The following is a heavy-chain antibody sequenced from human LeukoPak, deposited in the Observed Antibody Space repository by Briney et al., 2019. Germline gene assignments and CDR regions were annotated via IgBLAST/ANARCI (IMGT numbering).Heavy chain of an antibody. D-gene: IGHD5-12*01. V-gene: IGHV4-39*07. J-gene: IGHJ6*02. Sequence: SETLSLTCTVSGGSISSSSYYWGWIRQPPGKGLEWIGSIYYSGSTYYNPSLKSRVTISVDTSKNQFSLKLSSVTAADTAVYYCARDGLRLEQVYGMDVWGQGTTVTVSS. CDR1: GGSISSSSYY. CDR3: ARDGLRLEQVYGMDV. CDR2: IYYSGST.